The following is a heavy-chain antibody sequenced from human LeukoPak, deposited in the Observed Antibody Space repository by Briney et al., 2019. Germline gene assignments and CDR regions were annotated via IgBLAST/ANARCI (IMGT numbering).Heavy chain of an antibody. D-gene: IGHD3-22*01. CDR2: VYYDGVA. Sequence: SETLSLTCTVSGGSTSGNYWGWIRQPPGKGLESIGYVYYDGVARYNPSLESRVIISIDTSKNQMSLKVTSVTAADTAVYYCARGFYDSSGYSNCFDPWGQGTLVTVSS. CDR3: ARGFYDSSGYSNCFDP. V-gene: IGHV4-59*01. CDR1: GGSTSGNY. J-gene: IGHJ5*02.